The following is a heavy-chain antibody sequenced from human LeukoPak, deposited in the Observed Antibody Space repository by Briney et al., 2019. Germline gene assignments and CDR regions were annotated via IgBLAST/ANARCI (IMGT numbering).Heavy chain of an antibody. CDR2: INDDGTFT. D-gene: IGHD1-14*01. Sequence: GGSLRLSCAASGFTFRNYWMHWVRQVPGKGLVWVSRINDDGTFTTYADSVKGRFIISRDNAKNTLYLQMNSLRVEDTAVYYCGREILEPGKTLTYWGQGTLVTVSS. J-gene: IGHJ4*02. V-gene: IGHV3-74*01. CDR1: GFTFRNYW. CDR3: GREILEPGKTLTY.